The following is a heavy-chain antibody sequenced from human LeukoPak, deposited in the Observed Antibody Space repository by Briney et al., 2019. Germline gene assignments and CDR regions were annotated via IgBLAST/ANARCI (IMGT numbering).Heavy chain of an antibody. J-gene: IGHJ4*02. Sequence: GGSLRLSCAASGFTFDDYGMSWVRQAPGKGLEWVSGINWNGGSTGYADSVKGRFTTSRDNAKNSLYLQMNSLRAEDTALYYCARSLAGNYGLDYWGQGTLVTVSS. D-gene: IGHD4-11*01. CDR2: INWNGGST. CDR3: ARSLAGNYGLDY. CDR1: GFTFDDYG. V-gene: IGHV3-20*04.